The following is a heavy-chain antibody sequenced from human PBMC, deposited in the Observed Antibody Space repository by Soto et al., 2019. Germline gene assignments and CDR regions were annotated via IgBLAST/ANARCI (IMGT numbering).Heavy chain of an antibody. Sequence: PSETLSLTCTVSGGSISSSSYYWGWIRQPPGKGLEWIGSIYYSGSTYYNPSLKSRVTVSVDTSKNQFSLKLSSVTAADTAVYYCARHAGATTSSTFDYWGQGTLVTVSS. V-gene: IGHV4-39*01. CDR3: ARHAGATTSSTFDY. J-gene: IGHJ4*02. CDR1: GGSISSSSYY. CDR2: IYYSGST. D-gene: IGHD1-26*01.